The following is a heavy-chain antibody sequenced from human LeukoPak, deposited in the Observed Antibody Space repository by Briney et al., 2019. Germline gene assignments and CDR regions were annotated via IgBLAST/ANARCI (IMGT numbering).Heavy chain of an antibody. D-gene: IGHD2-8*01. CDR3: IIVHDNVLGG. J-gene: IGHJ4*02. CDR2: IRCSSSYI. CDR1: GFTFSSYS. Sequence: PGGSLRLSCAASGFTFSSYSMHWVRQAPGKGLEWVSSIRCSSSYIYYADSVKGRFTISRDNAKNSVYLQMNSLRAEDTAVYYCIIVHDNVLGGRGQGTLVTVSS. V-gene: IGHV3-21*01.